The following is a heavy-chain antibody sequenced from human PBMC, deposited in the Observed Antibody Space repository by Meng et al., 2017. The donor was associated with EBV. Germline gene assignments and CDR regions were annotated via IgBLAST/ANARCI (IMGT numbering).Heavy chain of an antibody. Sequence: TLEESDPTQVNPTQPLPLTCCFFWFPLRSCGVGVGWIRQPPGKAVEWLALIYWDDDTRYSPSLKSRLTITKDTSKNQVVLTMTNMDPVDAATYYCTHIIAARPFDYWGQGTLVTASS. D-gene: IGHD6-6*01. V-gene: IGHV2-5*02. CDR2: IYWDDDT. J-gene: IGHJ4*02. CDR3: THIIAARPFDY. CDR1: WFPLRSCGVG.